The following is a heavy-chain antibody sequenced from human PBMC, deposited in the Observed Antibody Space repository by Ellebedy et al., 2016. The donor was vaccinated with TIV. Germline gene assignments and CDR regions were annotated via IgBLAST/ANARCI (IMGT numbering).Heavy chain of an antibody. J-gene: IGHJ4*02. V-gene: IGHV4-39*01. D-gene: IGHD2-21*02. CDR1: GGPVSSTRYY. Sequence: MPSDTLSLTCSVPGGPVSSTRYYWAWIRQPPGKGLEYIGSVYYSGSPYYNPSFKSPVTLSADTSKNQFSLNLRTVTAADTAVYYCARTDPWQPIDDWGQGILVSVSS. CDR3: ARTDPWQPIDD. CDR2: VYYSGSP.